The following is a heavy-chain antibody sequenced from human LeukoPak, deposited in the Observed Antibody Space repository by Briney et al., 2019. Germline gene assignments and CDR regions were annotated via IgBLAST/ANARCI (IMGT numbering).Heavy chain of an antibody. V-gene: IGHV3-7*03. D-gene: IGHD2-21*02. Sequence: GGSLRLSCTASGFTFSTYWITWVRQAPGKGLEWVASINQDENHRHYVPSARGRFTISRDNAKNSLLLQMNSLTAEDTAIYYCARSGPQAPDCYHYWGQGTQVTVSS. J-gene: IGHJ4*02. CDR3: ARSGPQAPDCYHY. CDR2: INQDENHR. CDR1: GFTFSTYW.